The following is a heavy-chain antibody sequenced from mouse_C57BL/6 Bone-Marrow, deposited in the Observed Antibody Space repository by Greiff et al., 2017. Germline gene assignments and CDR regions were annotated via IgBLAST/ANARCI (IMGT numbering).Heavy chain of an antibody. CDR1: GFNIKDDY. Sequence: VQLQQSGAELVRPGASVKLSCTASGFNIKDDYMHWVKQRPEQGLEWIGWIDPENGDTEYASKFQGKATITADTSSNTAYLQLSSLTSEDTAVYYCTTDDYDGLDYWGQGTTLTVSS. CDR3: TTDDYDGLDY. V-gene: IGHV14-4*01. D-gene: IGHD2-4*01. J-gene: IGHJ2*01. CDR2: IDPENGDT.